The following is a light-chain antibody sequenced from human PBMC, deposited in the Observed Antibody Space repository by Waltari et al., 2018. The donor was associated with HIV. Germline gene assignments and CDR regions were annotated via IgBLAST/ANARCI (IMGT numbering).Light chain of an antibody. CDR3: QQYYSSPPT. CDR2: WAS. Sequence: DIVMSQSPDSLAVSRGERATINCKSSQSVLYSSSNKNYLAWYQQKPGQPPKLLIYWASTRESGVPDRFSGSGSGTDFTLTISSLQAEDVAVYYCQQYYSSPPTFGQGTKVEIK. J-gene: IGKJ1*01. V-gene: IGKV4-1*01. CDR1: QSVLYSSSNKNY.